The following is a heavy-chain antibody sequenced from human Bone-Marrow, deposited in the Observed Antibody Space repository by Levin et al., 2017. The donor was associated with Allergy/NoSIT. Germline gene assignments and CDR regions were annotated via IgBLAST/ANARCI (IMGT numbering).Heavy chain of an antibody. D-gene: IGHD3-9*01. CDR2: INSGSTDI. Sequence: GASVKVSCAASGFNFSTYNMNWVRQAPGKALEWVSSINSGSTDIYYADSLKGRFTISRDNAENPLYLQMNGLRAGDTAVYYCARDRTYGILRNYGMDVWGQGTTVTVSS. CDR3: ARDRTYGILRNYGMDV. V-gene: IGHV3-21*01. J-gene: IGHJ6*02. CDR1: GFNFSTYN.